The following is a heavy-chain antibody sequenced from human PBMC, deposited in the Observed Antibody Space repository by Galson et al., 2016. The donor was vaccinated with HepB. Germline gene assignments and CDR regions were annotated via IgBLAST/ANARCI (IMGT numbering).Heavy chain of an antibody. J-gene: IGHJ3*02. Sequence: QSGAEVKKPGESLKISCKGSGYSFTNNRIAWVRQRPGKGLEWMGIIYSDDSETTYSPSFQGQVTISADKSISTTYLHWSSLRASDTAIYYCARPRRSLTLVAHDAFDIWGQGTLVTVSS. V-gene: IGHV5-51*01. CDR3: ARPRRSLTLVAHDAFDI. CDR2: IYSDDSET. CDR1: GYSFTNNR. D-gene: IGHD2-8*02.